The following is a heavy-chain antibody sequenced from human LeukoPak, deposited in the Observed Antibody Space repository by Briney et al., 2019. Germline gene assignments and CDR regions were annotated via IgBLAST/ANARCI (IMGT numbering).Heavy chain of an antibody. D-gene: IGHD3-10*01. Sequence: SVKVSCKASGGTFSSYAISWVRQAPGQGLEWMGGIIPIFGTANYAQKFQGRVTITADESTSTAYMELSSLRSEDTAVYYCASPLQGVYGFDYYYYYMDVWGKGTPVTVSS. V-gene: IGHV1-69*13. CDR3: ASPLQGVYGFDYYYYYMDV. J-gene: IGHJ6*03. CDR1: GGTFSSYA. CDR2: IIPIFGTA.